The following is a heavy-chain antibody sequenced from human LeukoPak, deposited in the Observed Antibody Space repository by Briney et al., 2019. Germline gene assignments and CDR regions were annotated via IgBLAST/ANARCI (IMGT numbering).Heavy chain of an antibody. D-gene: IGHD2-21*01. CDR1: GFTFSSYG. Sequence: GGTLRLSCAASGFTFSSYGMSWVRQAPGKGLEWVSAISGSGGSTYYADSVKGRFTISRDNSKNTLYLQMNSLRAEDTAVYYCAKSAARKNPRGDSYYYMDVWGKGTTVTVSS. CDR2: ISGSGGST. J-gene: IGHJ6*03. V-gene: IGHV3-23*01. CDR3: AKSAARKNPRGDSYYYMDV.